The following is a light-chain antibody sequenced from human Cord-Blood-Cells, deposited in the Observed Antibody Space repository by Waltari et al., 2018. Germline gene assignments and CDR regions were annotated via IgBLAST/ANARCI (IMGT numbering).Light chain of an antibody. Sequence: DIVMTQSPATLCVSPGERATLSCGASQSVSSNLAWYQQKPGQAPRLLIYGASTRATGIPARFSGSGSGTEFTLTISSLQSEDFAVYYCQQYNNWPRWTFGQGTKVEIK. CDR3: QQYNNWPRWT. CDR1: QSVSSN. J-gene: IGKJ1*01. V-gene: IGKV3-15*01. CDR2: GAS.